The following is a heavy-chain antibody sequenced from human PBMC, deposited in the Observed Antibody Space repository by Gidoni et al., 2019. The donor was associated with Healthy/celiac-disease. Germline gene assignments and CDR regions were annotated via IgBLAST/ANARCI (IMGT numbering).Heavy chain of an antibody. Sequence: QVQLVQSGAEVKKPGASVKVSCKASGYTFTSYGISWVRQAPGQGLEWMGGISAYKGNTNYAQKLQGRVTMTTDTSTSTAYRELRSLGSDDTAVYYCARDYRYQLLQPQHSYYYYYGMDVWGQGTTVTVSS. CDR2: ISAYKGNT. J-gene: IGHJ6*02. D-gene: IGHD2-2*01. CDR3: ARDYRYQLLQPQHSYYYYYGMDV. V-gene: IGHV1-18*01. CDR1: GYTFTSYG.